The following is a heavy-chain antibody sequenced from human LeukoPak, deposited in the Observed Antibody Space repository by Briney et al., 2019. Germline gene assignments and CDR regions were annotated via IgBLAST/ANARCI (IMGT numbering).Heavy chain of an antibody. CDR2: ISGGGGST. D-gene: IGHD2-15*01. CDR3: AKDHRVGQLLLLP. Sequence: PGGSLRLSWAASGFTFSSYAMTWVRQAPGMGLEWVSTISGGGGSTYYADSVKGRFTISRDNSKNTLYLQMNNLRAEDTAVYYCAKDHRVGQLLLLPWGQGTLVTVSS. V-gene: IGHV3-23*01. J-gene: IGHJ5*02. CDR1: GFTFSSYA.